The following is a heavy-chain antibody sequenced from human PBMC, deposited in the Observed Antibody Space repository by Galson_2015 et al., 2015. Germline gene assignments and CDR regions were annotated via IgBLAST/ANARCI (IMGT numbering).Heavy chain of an antibody. CDR2: INPSGGST. CDR1: GYTFTTYY. Sequence: SVKVSCKASGYTFTTYYIHWVRQAPGQGLEWMGIINPSGGSTSYAQRFQGRVTMTRDTSTSTVYMELSSLRSEDTAVYYCARDVAAVAGTNWHFDLWGRGTLVTVSS. V-gene: IGHV1-46*01. CDR3: ARDVAAVAGTNWHFDL. D-gene: IGHD6-19*01. J-gene: IGHJ2*01.